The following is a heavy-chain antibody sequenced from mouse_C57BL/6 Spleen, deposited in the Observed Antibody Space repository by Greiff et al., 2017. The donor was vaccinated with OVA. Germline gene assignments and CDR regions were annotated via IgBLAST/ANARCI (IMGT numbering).Heavy chain of an antibody. Sequence: EVMLVESGGGLVKPGGSLKLSCAASGFTFSSYAMSWVRQTPEKRLEWVATISDGGSYTYYPDNVKGRFTISRDNAKNNLYLQMSHLKSEDTAMYYCARGIYYDYLYYAMDYWGQGTSVTVSS. J-gene: IGHJ4*01. CDR3: ARGIYYDYLYYAMDY. D-gene: IGHD2-4*01. CDR1: GFTFSSYA. CDR2: ISDGGSYT. V-gene: IGHV5-4*03.